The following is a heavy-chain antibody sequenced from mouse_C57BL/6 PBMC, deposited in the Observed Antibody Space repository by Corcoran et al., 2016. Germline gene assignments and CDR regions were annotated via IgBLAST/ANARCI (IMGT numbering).Heavy chain of an antibody. CDR3: ARGNWACFDY. D-gene: IGHD4-1*01. J-gene: IGHJ2*01. CDR1: GYSFTSCY. V-gene: IGHV1-66*01. CDR2: IYPGSGNT. Sequence: QVQLQQSGPELVKPGASVKISCKASGYSFTSCYIHWVKQRPGQGLEWIGWIYPGSGNTKYNEKFKGKATLTADTSSSTAYMQLSSLTSEDSAVYYCARGNWACFDYWGQGTTLTVSS.